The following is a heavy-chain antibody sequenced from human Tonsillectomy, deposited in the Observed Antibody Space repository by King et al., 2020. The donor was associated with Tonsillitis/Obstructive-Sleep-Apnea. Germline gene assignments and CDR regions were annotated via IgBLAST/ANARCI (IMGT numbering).Heavy chain of an antibody. CDR2: ICYSGST. J-gene: IGHJ6*02. CDR3: ARKPDYYYYGMDV. CDR1: GGSISSSSYY. V-gene: IGHV4-39*07. Sequence: LQLQESGPGLVKPSETLSLTCTVSGGSISSSSYYWGWIRQPPGKGLEWIGSICYSGSTYYNPSLKSRVTISVDTSKNQFSLKLSSVTAADTAVYYCARKPDYYYYGMDVWGQGTTVTVSS.